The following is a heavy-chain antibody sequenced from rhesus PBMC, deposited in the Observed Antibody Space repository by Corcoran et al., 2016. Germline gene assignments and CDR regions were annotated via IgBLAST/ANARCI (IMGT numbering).Heavy chain of an antibody. CDR2: INYGGSNT. J-gene: IGHJ6*01. V-gene: IGHV3S5*01. CDR3: AKDLYSSWSGLDS. Sequence: EVQLVETGGGLVQPGGSLKLSCAASGFTFSSYGMSWVRQAPGKGLELVSAINYGGSNTNYADSGQCRFTISRDNSKNTLSLQMNSLRAEDTAVYYCAKDLYSSWSGLDSWGQGVVVTVSS. D-gene: IGHD6-13*01. CDR1: GFTFSSYG.